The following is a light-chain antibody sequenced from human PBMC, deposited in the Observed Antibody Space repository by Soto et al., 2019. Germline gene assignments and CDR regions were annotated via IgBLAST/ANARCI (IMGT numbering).Light chain of an antibody. CDR3: QLYDNLPLYT. Sequence: EIVLTQSPGTLSLSPGERVTLSCRASQSVSSSHLTWYQQKRGQAPRPLIYGTSTRATGTPDRFSGSGSGTDFTLTISRLEPEDFAVYYCQLYDNLPLYTFGQGTKLEIK. J-gene: IGKJ2*01. CDR1: QSVSSSH. CDR2: GTS. V-gene: IGKV3-20*01.